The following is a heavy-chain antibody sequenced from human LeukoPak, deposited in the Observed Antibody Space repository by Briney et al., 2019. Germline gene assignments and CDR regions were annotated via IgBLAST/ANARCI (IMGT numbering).Heavy chain of an antibody. J-gene: IGHJ3*02. V-gene: IGHV3-30*18. CDR3: AKNFSAGEYGPPYDAFDI. CDR2: ISYDGTNK. D-gene: IGHD6-6*01. Sequence: GGSLRLSCAASGFTFTTYGIHWVRQAPGKGLEWVAVISYDGTNKYFADSVKGRFTISRDNSKNTLYLQMNSLRAEDTAVYYRAKNFSAGEYGPPYDAFDIWGQGTVVTVSS. CDR1: GFTFTTYG.